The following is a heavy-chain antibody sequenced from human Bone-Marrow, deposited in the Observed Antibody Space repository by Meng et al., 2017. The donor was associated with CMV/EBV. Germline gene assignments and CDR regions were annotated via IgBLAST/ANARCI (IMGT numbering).Heavy chain of an antibody. CDR3: AHGYSSWPETYYFDY. CDR2: IYWDDDK. Sequence: SGFSLSTSGVGVGWIRQPPGKALEWLALIYWDDDKRYSPSLKSRLTITKDTSKNQVVLTMTNMDPVDTATYYCAHGYSSWPETYYFDYWGQGTLVTVSS. V-gene: IGHV2-5*02. J-gene: IGHJ4*02. D-gene: IGHD6-13*01. CDR1: GFSLSTSGVG.